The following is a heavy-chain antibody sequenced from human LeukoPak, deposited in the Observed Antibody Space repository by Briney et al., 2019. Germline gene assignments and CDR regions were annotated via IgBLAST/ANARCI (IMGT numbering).Heavy chain of an antibody. CDR3: VREGTNWDNWFGP. J-gene: IGHJ5*02. CDR1: GGSISSFY. Sequence: SETLSLTCTVSGGSISSFYWSWIRQPPGKGLEWIGYIYYTGSTNYNPSLKSRVTISVDTSKNHFSLKLNSLTAADTAVYYCVREGTNWDNWFGPWGQGTLVTVSS. V-gene: IGHV4-59*01. CDR2: IYYTGST. D-gene: IGHD3-16*01.